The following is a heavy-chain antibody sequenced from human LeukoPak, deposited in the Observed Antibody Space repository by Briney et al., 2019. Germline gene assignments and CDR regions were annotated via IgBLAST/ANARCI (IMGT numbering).Heavy chain of an antibody. CDR3: ARVFCDFWSGYSRFDY. D-gene: IGHD3-3*01. CDR2: INHSGST. CDR1: GFTFSSYA. Sequence: GSLRLSCAASGFTFSSYAMSWIRQPPGKGLEWIGEINHSGSTNYNPSLKSRVTISVDTSKNQFSLKLSSVTAADTAVYYCARVFCDFWSGYSRFDYWGQGTLVTVSS. V-gene: IGHV4-34*01. J-gene: IGHJ4*02.